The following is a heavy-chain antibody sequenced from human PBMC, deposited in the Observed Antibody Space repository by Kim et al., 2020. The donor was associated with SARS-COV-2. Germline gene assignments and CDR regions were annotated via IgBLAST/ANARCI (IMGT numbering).Heavy chain of an antibody. J-gene: IGHJ6*02. D-gene: IGHD6-19*01. CDR3: ARADGPGMSVVGGVIEVIYDMDV. Sequence: ASVKVSCKASGYTFTSYEVNWVRQATGQGLEWMGWINPNSGNAGYAQKFQGRVTMTRDASISTAYMELSSLRSEDTAVYYCARADGPGMSVVGGVIEVIYDMDVWGQGTTVTVSS. V-gene: IGHV1-8*01. CDR2: INPNSGNA. CDR1: GYTFTSYE.